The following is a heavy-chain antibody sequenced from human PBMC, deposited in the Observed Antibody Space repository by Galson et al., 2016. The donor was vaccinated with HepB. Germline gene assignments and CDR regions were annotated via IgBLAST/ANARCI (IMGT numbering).Heavy chain of an antibody. CDR2: IYWDDDK. J-gene: IGHJ4*02. CDR1: GFSLSTSGVG. Sequence: KPTQTLTLTCTFSGFSLSTSGVGVGWIRQPPGKALEWLALIYWDDDKRYSPSLKSRLTITKDTSKNQVVLTMTNMDPVDTATYYWAQHHDHTNYLVVIFDYWGQGTLVTVSS. CDR3: AQHHDHTNYLVVIFDY. D-gene: IGHD4-11*01. V-gene: IGHV2-5*02.